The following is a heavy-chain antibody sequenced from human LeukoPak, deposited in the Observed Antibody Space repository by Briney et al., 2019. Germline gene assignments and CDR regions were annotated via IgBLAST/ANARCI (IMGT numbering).Heavy chain of an antibody. D-gene: IGHD6-19*01. J-gene: IGHJ4*02. CDR1: GFTFSSYE. CDR2: ISSSGSTI. Sequence: GGSLRLSCAASGFTFSSYEMNWVRQAPGKGLEWVSYISSSGSTIYYAHSVKGRFTISRDNAKNSLYLQMNSLRAEDTAVYYCARGAYSSGWYLSGAIDYWGQGTLVTVSS. V-gene: IGHV3-48*03. CDR3: ARGAYSSGWYLSGAIDY.